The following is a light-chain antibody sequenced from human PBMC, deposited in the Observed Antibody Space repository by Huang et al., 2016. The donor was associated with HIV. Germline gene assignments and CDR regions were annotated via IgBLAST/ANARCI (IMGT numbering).Light chain of an antibody. V-gene: IGKV1-9*01. CDR3: LQLNSYPGT. Sequence: IQLTQSPSSLSASVGDRVTITCRASQDISSYLVWYQQKPGKAPKLLIYAASTLESGVPSRFIGSGSGTDFTLTINNLQPEDFATYYCLQLNSYPGTFGPGTNVDV. CDR2: AAS. J-gene: IGKJ3*01. CDR1: QDISSY.